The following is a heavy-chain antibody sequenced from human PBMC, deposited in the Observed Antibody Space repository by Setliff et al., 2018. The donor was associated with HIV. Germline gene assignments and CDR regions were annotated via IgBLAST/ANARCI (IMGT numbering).Heavy chain of an antibody. J-gene: IGHJ4*02. D-gene: IGHD2-15*01. CDR2: IHSDGTT. Sequence: PGGSLRLSCAASGFDFSRYAMNWVRQAPGKGLEWVSVIHSDGTTYYADSVKGRFTVSRDNSKNTLYLQMNSLMAEDTAVYYCAKFGPVISAAAGLDYWGQGTLVTVSS. CDR1: GFDFSRYA. V-gene: IGHV3-66*02. CDR3: AKFGPVISAAAGLDY.